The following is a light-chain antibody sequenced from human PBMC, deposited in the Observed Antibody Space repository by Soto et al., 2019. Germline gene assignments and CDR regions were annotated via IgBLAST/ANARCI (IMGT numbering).Light chain of an antibody. J-gene: IGKJ1*01. V-gene: IGKV3-20*01. Sequence: EIVFTQSPGTLSLSPWERATLSCRASQSVSSSYLAWYQQKPGQAPRLLIYGASSRATGIPDRFSGSGSGTDFTLTISRLEPEDFAVYYCQQYGSSQWTFGQGTKVDIK. CDR3: QQYGSSQWT. CDR2: GAS. CDR1: QSVSSSY.